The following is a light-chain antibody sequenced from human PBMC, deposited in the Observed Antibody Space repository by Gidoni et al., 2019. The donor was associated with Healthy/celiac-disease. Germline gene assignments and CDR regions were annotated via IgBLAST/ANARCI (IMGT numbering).Light chain of an antibody. CDR3: QQYLNTPYT. CDR2: WAS. J-gene: IGKJ2*01. Sequence: DIVMTQSPDSLTVSLGERATINCKSSQSVLYSSSNQNYLTGYQQKPGQPPKLLIYWASTRESGVPDRFTGSGSGTDFTLTISSLQAEDVAVYYCQQYLNTPYTFGQGTKLEIK. CDR1: QSVLYSSSNQNY. V-gene: IGKV4-1*01.